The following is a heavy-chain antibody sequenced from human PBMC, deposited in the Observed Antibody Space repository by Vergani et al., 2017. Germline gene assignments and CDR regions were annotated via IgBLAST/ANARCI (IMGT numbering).Heavy chain of an antibody. J-gene: IGHJ5*02. D-gene: IGHD6-6*01. CDR2: ISWNSNSI. Sequence: EVQLEESGGGLVLPGRSLRLSCVASGFTSAGYAMHWVRQAPGKGLEWVSGISWNSNSIGYADSVKGRFTISRDNAKNSLYLQMNSLRAEDTALYYCAXDLGTSSGGGWFDPWGQGTLVTVS. V-gene: IGHV3-9*02. CDR3: AXDLGTSSGGGWFDP. CDR1: GFTSAGYA.